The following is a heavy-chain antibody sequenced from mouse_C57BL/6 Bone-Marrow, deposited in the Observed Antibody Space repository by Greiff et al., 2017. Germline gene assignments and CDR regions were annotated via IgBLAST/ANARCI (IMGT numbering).Heavy chain of an antibody. D-gene: IGHD1-1*01. CDR2: ISYDGSN. Sequence: EVKLMESGPGLVKPSQSLSLTCSVTGYSITSGYYWNWIRQFPGNKLECMGYISYDGSNNYNPSLKNPTSITRDTSKNQFFLKLNAVTTEDTATYYGARYYGSSYMGYFDVWGTGTTVTVSS. J-gene: IGHJ1*03. V-gene: IGHV3-6*01. CDR3: ARYYGSSYMGYFDV. CDR1: GYSITSGYY.